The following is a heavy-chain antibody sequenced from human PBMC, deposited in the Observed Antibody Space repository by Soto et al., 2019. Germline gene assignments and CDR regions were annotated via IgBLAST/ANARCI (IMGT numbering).Heavy chain of an antibody. CDR2: IYYSGST. CDR1: GGSISSYY. V-gene: IGHV4-59*01. D-gene: IGHD6-19*01. CDR3: ARDGAVAQYNWFDP. J-gene: IGHJ5*02. Sequence: SETLYLTCTVSGGSISSYYWSWIRQPPGKGLEWIGYIYYSGSTNYNPSLKSRVTISVDTSKNQFSLKLSSVTAADTAVYYCARDGAVAQYNWFDPWGQGTLVTVSS.